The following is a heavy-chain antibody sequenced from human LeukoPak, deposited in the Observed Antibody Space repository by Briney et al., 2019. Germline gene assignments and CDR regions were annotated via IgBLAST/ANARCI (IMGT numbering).Heavy chain of an antibody. Sequence: PGGSLRLSCAASGFTFSSYWMHWVRHAPGKGLVWVSRINTDGSSTSYADSVKGRFTISRDNAKNTLYLQMNSLRVEDTAVYHCITVTYDFDNWGQGTLVTVSS. CDR1: GFTFSSYW. V-gene: IGHV3-74*01. CDR3: ITVTYDFDN. D-gene: IGHD4-17*01. J-gene: IGHJ4*02. CDR2: INTDGSST.